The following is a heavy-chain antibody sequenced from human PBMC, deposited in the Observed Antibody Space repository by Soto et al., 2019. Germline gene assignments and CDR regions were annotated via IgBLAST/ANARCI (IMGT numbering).Heavy chain of an antibody. D-gene: IGHD6-13*01. J-gene: IGHJ5*02. V-gene: IGHV4-30-4*01. CDR3: ARAGQQRVPT. CDR1: CGSISSGDYY. CDR2: IYYIVIT. Sequence: SETLSLTCTVSCGSISSGDYYWSWIRQPPGKGLEWIVYIYYIVITYYNPSLEIRVTISLYTSRNQFSLKLISVTAADTAVYYCARAGQQRVPTWGQGTLVTVSS.